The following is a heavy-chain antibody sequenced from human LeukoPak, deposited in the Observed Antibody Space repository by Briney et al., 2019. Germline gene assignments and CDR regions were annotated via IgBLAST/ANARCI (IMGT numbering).Heavy chain of an antibody. Sequence: SETLSLTCTVSGGSISSYYWSWIRQPPGKGLEWIGYIYYSGSTNYNPSLKRRITISVDTSKNQFSLKLSSVTAADTAVYYCAREWRWLEPSYYYYYMDVWGKGTTVTVSS. D-gene: IGHD5-24*01. CDR2: IYYSGST. CDR1: GGSISSYY. CDR3: AREWRWLEPSYYYYYMDV. V-gene: IGHV4-59*01. J-gene: IGHJ6*03.